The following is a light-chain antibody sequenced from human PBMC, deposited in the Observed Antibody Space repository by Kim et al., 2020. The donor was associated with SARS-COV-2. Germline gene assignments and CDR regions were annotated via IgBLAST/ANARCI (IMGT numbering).Light chain of an antibody. Sequence: SASVGDGVTIPCRASQGISSNLAWYQQKPGKAPRLLIYAASTLESGVPSRFSGRGSGTEFTLAINSLQPEDFATYYCQQIDSFPLTFGGGTKVEI. CDR2: AAS. V-gene: IGKV1-9*01. CDR1: QGISSN. CDR3: QQIDSFPLT. J-gene: IGKJ4*01.